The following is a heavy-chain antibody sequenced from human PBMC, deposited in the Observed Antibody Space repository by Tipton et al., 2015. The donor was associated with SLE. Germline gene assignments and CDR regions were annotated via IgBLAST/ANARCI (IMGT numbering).Heavy chain of an antibody. V-gene: IGHV4-39*07. D-gene: IGHD3-22*01. CDR3: ARDEYRYDGTGYHLLGHFDY. J-gene: IGHJ4*02. CDR2: IYYTGNT. CDR1: GGSISSSSYY. Sequence: TLSLTCTVSGGSISSSSYYWGWIRQPPGKGLEWIGNIYYTGNTFYNPSLKSRVTISLDTSKNQFSLKLSSVTAADTAVYYCARDEYRYDGTGYHLLGHFDYWGQGTLVTVSP.